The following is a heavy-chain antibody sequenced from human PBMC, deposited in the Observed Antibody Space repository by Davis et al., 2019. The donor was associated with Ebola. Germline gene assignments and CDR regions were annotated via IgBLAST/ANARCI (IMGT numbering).Heavy chain of an antibody. V-gene: IGHV1-2*06. Sequence: ASVKVSCKASGYTFTGYYMHWVRQAPGQGLEWMGRINPNSGGTNYAQKFQGRATMTRDTSISTAYMELSRLRSDDTAVYYCARGEWSRYSSSWYLGWEWFDPWGQGPLVTVSS. D-gene: IGHD6-13*01. CDR2: INPNSGGT. CDR1: GYTFTGYY. CDR3: ARGEWSRYSSSWYLGWEWFDP. J-gene: IGHJ5*02.